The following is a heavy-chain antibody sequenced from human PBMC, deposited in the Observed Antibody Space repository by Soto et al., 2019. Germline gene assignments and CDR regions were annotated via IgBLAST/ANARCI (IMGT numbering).Heavy chain of an antibody. V-gene: IGHV1-46*01. CDR3: ASRGGQMDYYGSGSDDKEYYYYYYGMDV. Sequence: ASVKVSCKASGYTFTSYYMHWVRQAPGQGLEWMGIINPSGGSTSYAQKFQGRVTMTRDTSTSTVYMELSSLRSEDTAVYYCASRGGQMDYYGSGSDDKEYYYYYYGMDVWAKGPRSPSP. D-gene: IGHD3-10*01. J-gene: IGHJ6*02. CDR1: GYTFTSYY. CDR2: INPSGGST.